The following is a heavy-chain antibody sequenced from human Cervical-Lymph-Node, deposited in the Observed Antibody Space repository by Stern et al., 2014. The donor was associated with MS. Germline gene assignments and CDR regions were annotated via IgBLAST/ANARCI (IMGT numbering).Heavy chain of an antibody. CDR1: GFTFTNYA. D-gene: IGHD5-24*01. V-gene: IGHV3-23*04. J-gene: IGHJ4*02. CDR2: ISGGGGST. Sequence: EMQLVESGGGLVQPGGSLRLSCTASGFTFTNYAMSWVRQPQGKGLEWVSVISGGGGSTFSEDYVYGRFTISGDTSKTSRYLEINSLRAEDTAVYYCAKHRAGYKTDNDYGGQGTLVTVSS. CDR3: AKHRAGYKTDNDY.